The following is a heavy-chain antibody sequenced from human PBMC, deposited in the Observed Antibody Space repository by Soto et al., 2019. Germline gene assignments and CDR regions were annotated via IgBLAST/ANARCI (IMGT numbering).Heavy chain of an antibody. J-gene: IGHJ3*02. CDR1: GGTFSSYA. V-gene: IGHV1-69*01. Sequence: QVQLVQSGAEVKKPGSSVKVSCKASGGTFSSYAISWVRQAPGQGLEWMGGIIPIFGTANYAQKFQGRVTITEDESTSTAYMELSSLRSEDTAVYYCERDRTLTNYYDSSGYYSAFDIWGQGTMVTVSS. D-gene: IGHD3-22*01. CDR3: ERDRTLTNYYDSSGYYSAFDI. CDR2: IIPIFGTA.